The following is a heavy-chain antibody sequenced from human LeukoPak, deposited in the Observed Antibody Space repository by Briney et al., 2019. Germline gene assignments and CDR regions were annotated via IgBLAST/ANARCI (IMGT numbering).Heavy chain of an antibody. Sequence: SETLSLTCAVYGGSFSGSYWSWIRQPPGKGLEWLGEINHSGSTNYNPSLKGRVTMSVDTSKNQFSLELSSVTAADTAVYYCARVGGDGDYWAFDIWGQGTMVTVSS. D-gene: IGHD4-17*01. CDR3: ARVGGDGDYWAFDI. CDR1: GGSFSGSY. J-gene: IGHJ3*02. CDR2: INHSGST. V-gene: IGHV4-34*01.